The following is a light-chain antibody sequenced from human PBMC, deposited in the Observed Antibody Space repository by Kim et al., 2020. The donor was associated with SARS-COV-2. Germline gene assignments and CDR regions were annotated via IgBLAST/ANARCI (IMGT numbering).Light chain of an antibody. CDR3: QQYGDYRWT. Sequence: PGERATLSCRASQSVSSSYLAWYQQKPGQTPRLLIHGSSSRATGIPDRFSGSGSGTDFTLTISRLEPEDFAVYYCQQYGDYRWTFGQGTKVDIK. CDR1: QSVSSSY. J-gene: IGKJ1*01. V-gene: IGKV3-20*01. CDR2: GSS.